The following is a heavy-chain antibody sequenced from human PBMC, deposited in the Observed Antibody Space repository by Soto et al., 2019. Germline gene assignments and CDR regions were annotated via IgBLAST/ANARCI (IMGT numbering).Heavy chain of an antibody. CDR2: ISSGDGVTS. CDR1: GLLFSSYE. D-gene: IGHD5-18*01. CDR3: ARAHSGYRYDHGTYFQYNAMDV. J-gene: IGHJ6*02. Sequence: QSGGSLRLSCADSGLLFSSYEMNWVRQAPGKGLEWVSYISSGDGVTSYYADSVKGRFIISRDNAKKSVFLQMNSLTAEDTAVYYCARAHSGYRYDHGTYFQYNAMDVWGQGTTVTVSS. V-gene: IGHV3-48*03.